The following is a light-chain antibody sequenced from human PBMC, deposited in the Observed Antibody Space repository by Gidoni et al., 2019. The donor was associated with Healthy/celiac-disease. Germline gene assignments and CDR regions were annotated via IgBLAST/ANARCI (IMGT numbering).Light chain of an antibody. V-gene: IGKV1-39*01. CDR2: AAS. Sequence: DIQITQSPSSLSASIVDRVTITCRASQSISSYLNSYQQKPGKAPKLLISAASSLQSGVPSRFSGSGSGTDFTLTISSLQPEAFATYYCQQSYSTWTFGQGTKVEIK. CDR1: QSISSY. CDR3: QQSYSTWT. J-gene: IGKJ1*01.